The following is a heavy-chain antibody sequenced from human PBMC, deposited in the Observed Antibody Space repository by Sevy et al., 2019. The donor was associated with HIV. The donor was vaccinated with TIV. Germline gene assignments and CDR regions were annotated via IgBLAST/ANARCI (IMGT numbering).Heavy chain of an antibody. J-gene: IGHJ6*02. Sequence: GGSLRLSCAASGFTFSSYDMHWVRQATGKGLEWVSAIGTAGDTYYPGSVKGRFTNSRENAKNSLYLQMNSLRAGDTAVYYCARILTGTMEGMDVWGQGTTVTVSS. V-gene: IGHV3-13*01. CDR3: ARILTGTMEGMDV. CDR2: IGTAGDT. D-gene: IGHD1-1*01. CDR1: GFTFSSYD.